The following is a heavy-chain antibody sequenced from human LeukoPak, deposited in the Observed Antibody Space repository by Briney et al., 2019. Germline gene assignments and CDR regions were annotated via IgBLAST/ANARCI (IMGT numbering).Heavy chain of an antibody. D-gene: IGHD4-23*01. CDR3: ARVLGGNSNNAHY. Sequence: ASVKVSCKASGYTFTGYYMHWVRQAPGQGLEWMGRINPNSGGTNYAQKFQGRVTMTRDTSISTAYMELSRLGSDDTAVYYCARVLGGNSNNAHYWGQGTLVTVSS. V-gene: IGHV1-2*06. CDR1: GYTFTGYY. J-gene: IGHJ4*02. CDR2: INPNSGGT.